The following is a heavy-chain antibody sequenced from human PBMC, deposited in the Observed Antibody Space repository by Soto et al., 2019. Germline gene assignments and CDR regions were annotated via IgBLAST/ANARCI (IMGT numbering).Heavy chain of an antibody. Sequence: GASVKVSCKASGGTFSSYAISWVRQAPGQGLEWMGGIIPIFGTANYAQKFQGRVTITADESTSTAYMELSSLRSEDTAVYYCARDDYDFWSGYSVYGMDVRGQGTTVTVSS. D-gene: IGHD3-3*01. CDR2: IIPIFGTA. CDR3: ARDDYDFWSGYSVYGMDV. V-gene: IGHV1-69*13. J-gene: IGHJ6*02. CDR1: GGTFSSYA.